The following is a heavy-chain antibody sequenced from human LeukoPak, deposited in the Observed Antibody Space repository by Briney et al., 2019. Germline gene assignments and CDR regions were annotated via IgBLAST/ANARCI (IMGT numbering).Heavy chain of an antibody. CDR1: GGSISSYY. Sequence: SETLSLTCTVSGGSISSYYWSWIRQPPGKGLERIGYIYYSGSTNYNPSLKSRVTISVDTSKNQFSLKLSSVTAADTAVYYCASSTLDIVVVPAAKHYYYYGMDVWGQGTTVTVSS. CDR3: ASSTLDIVVVPAAKHYYYYGMDV. J-gene: IGHJ6*02. D-gene: IGHD2-2*03. V-gene: IGHV4-59*08. CDR2: IYYSGST.